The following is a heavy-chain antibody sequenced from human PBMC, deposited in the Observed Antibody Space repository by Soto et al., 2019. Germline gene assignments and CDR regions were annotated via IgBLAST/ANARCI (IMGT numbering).Heavy chain of an antibody. J-gene: IGHJ6*02. D-gene: IGHD2-15*01. CDR3: ARGLPEDYYYYGVGV. CDR1: GFTFSSYS. V-gene: IGHV3-21*01. CDR2: ISSSSSYI. Sequence: PGGSLRLSCAASGFTFSSYSMNWVRQAPGKGLEWVSSISSSSSYIYYADSVKGRFTISRDNAKKSLYLQMNSLRADDTAVYYWARGLPEDYYYYGVGVWGQGTTVTVSS.